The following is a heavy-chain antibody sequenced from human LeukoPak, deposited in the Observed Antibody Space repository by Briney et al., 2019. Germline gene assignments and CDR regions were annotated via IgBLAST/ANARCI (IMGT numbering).Heavy chain of an antibody. J-gene: IGHJ4*02. CDR2: INAGTSNR. CDR1: GYTFTSYA. Sequence: ASVTVSFKASGYTFTSYAIHWVRQAPGQRLEWMGWINAGTSNRKYSQKFQDRVTITRETSATTAYMELSSLTSEDTAVYYCARVSDDSGWNFDYWGQGTLVTVSS. V-gene: IGHV1-3*01. CDR3: ARVSDDSGWNFDY. D-gene: IGHD6-19*01.